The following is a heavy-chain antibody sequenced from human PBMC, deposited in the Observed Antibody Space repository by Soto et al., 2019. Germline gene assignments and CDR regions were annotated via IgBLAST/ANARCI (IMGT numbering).Heavy chain of an antibody. CDR3: AREDGVVGSSSAFDH. D-gene: IGHD1-26*01. CDR1: GFTFRSYA. Sequence: PGGSLRLSCAASGFTFRSYAMHWVRQAPGKGLEWLALISFDGNTKHYTDSVTGRFTISRDNAKNSLYLQMNRLRAEDTAIYYCAREDGVVGSSSAFDHWGLGTLVTVSS. J-gene: IGHJ4*02. V-gene: IGHV3-30-3*01. CDR2: ISFDGNTK.